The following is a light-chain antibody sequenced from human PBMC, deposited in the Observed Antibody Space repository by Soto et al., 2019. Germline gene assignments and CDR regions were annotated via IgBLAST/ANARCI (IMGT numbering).Light chain of an antibody. CDR3: QEYNNWPRT. CDR1: QSVSSN. V-gene: IGKV3-15*01. J-gene: IGKJ1*01. CDR2: GAS. Sequence: EILMTQSPATLSGSPGERSTLSCSASQSVSSNLAWYQQKPGQAPRLLMYGASTRATGIPARFSGSGSGTEFTLTISSLQSEDFAVYYCQEYNNWPRTFGQRTKADIK.